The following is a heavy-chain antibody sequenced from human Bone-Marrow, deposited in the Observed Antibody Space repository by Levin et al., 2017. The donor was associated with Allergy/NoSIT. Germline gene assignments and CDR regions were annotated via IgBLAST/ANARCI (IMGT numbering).Heavy chain of an antibody. V-gene: IGHV3-15*01. CDR3: VHVGRAPLLLTS. CDR2: IISNAAGGTR. CDR1: GISFRDAY. Sequence: GESLKISCVLSGISFRDAYMSWVRQAPGKGLEWVGRIISNAAGGTRDYAAPVQHRFSISRDDSKNTLYLQMNSLKVEDTAMYYCVHVGRAPLLLTSWGPGTLVTVSS. D-gene: IGHD1-26*01. J-gene: IGHJ5*02.